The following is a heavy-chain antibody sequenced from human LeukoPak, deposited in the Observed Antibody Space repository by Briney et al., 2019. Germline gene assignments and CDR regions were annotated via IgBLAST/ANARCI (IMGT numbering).Heavy chain of an antibody. CDR1: GGTFSSYA. CDR2: IIPILGIA. J-gene: IGHJ4*02. Sequence: SVKVSCKASGGTFSSYAISWVRQAPGQGLEWMGRIIPILGIANYAQKFQGRVTITADKSTSTAYMELSSLRSEDTAVYYCAREGMGATVPIDYWGQETLVTVSS. V-gene: IGHV1-69*04. D-gene: IGHD1-26*01. CDR3: AREGMGATVPIDY.